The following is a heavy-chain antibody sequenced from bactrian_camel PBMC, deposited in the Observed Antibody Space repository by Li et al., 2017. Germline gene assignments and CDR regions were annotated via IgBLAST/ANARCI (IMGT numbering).Heavy chain of an antibody. V-gene: IGHV3S1*01. D-gene: IGHD2*01. CDR1: GSIYGDAC. CDR2: IKLGYAQP. J-gene: IGHJ4*01. CDR3: AADRRRHGPPSLRPGDYSV. Sequence: HVQLVESGGGSVQAGGSLRLSCGASGSIYGDACVGWFRQAPGKGREGVATIKLGYAQPYYSDTMKGRSIISLDNARNWLDLQMESLEPGDTARYYCAADRRRHGPPSLRPGDYSVWGQGTQVTVS.